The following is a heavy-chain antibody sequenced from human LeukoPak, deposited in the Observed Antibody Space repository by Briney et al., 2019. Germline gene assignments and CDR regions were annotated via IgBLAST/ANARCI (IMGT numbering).Heavy chain of an antibody. CDR2: ISSNGGST. J-gene: IGHJ6*02. V-gene: IGHV3-64*01. CDR1: GFTFSSYA. CDR3: ARGGWFGELSHYYYGMDV. D-gene: IGHD3-10*01. Sequence: GGSLRLSCAASGFTFSSYAMHWVRQAPGKGLEYVSAISSNGGSTYYANSVKGRFTISRDNSKNTLYLQMGSLRAEDMAVYYCARGGWFGELSHYYYGMDVWGQGTTVTVSS.